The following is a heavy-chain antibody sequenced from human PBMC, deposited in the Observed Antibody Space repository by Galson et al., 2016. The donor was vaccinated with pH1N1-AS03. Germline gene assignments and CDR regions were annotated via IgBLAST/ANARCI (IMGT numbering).Heavy chain of an antibody. CDR3: ARGGYCSSKNCYSEDYFYNGMDV. J-gene: IGHJ6*02. CDR2: INPNSGGT. V-gene: IGHV1-2*06. D-gene: IGHD2-2*01. CDR1: GYTFTGYS. Sequence: SVKVSCKASGYTFTGYSLHWVRQAPGQGLEWMGRINPNSGGTKYAQKFQGRVTMTRDTSISTVHMELTGLRSDDTAVYYCARGGYCSSKNCYSEDYFYNGMDVWGQGTTVTVSS.